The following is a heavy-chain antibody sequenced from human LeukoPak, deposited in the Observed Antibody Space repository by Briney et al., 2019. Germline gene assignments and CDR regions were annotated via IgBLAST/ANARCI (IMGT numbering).Heavy chain of an antibody. V-gene: IGHV3-7*01. CDR2: INQDGSKE. CDR1: GFIFSTYW. J-gene: IGHJ4*02. Sequence: GGSLRLSCTASGFIFSTYWMTWVRQAPGKGLEWVAQINQDGSKEYYIDSVKARFSISRDNARNSLSLQMNSLRAEDTAVYYCVRDGGVSGYDLLDYWGQGTLVTVSS. CDR3: VRDGGVSGYDLLDY. D-gene: IGHD5-12*01.